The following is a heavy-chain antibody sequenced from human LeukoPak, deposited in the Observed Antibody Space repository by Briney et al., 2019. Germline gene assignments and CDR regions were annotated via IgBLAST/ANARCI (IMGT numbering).Heavy chain of an antibody. J-gene: IGHJ6*03. V-gene: IGHV4-34*01. CDR1: GGSFSGYY. D-gene: IGHD6-25*01. Sequence: SETLSLTCAVYGGSFSGYYWSWIRQPPGKGLEWIGEINHSGSTNYNPSLKSRVTVSVDTSKNQFSLKLSSVTAADTAVYYCARDRGRYYMDVWGKGTTVTISS. CDR3: ARDRGRYYMDV. CDR2: INHSGST.